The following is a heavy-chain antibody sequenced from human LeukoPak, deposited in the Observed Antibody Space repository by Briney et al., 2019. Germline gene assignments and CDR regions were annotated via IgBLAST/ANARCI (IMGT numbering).Heavy chain of an antibody. CDR1: GFTFSSYG. D-gene: IGHD2-15*01. CDR3: AKQLGYCSDGSCYFPY. V-gene: IGHV3-30*18. J-gene: IGHJ4*02. CDR2: ISYDGSNK. Sequence: GGSLRLSCAASGFTFSSYGMHWVRQAPGKGLGWVAVISYDGSNKYYADSVQGRFTISRDNSKSTLCLQMNSLRAEDTAVYYCAKQLGYCSDGSCYFPYWGQGTLVTVSS.